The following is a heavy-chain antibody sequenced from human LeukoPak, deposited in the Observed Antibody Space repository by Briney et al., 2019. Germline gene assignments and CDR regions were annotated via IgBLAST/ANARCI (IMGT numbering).Heavy chain of an antibody. CDR3: AKDPEYYYDSSGYNWFDP. V-gene: IGHV3-23*01. Sequence: GVSLRLFGEASGVGIRSKAMWWVHQDPGKGLEWVSAISGSGGSTYYADSVKGRFTISRDNSKNTLYLQMNSLRAEDTAVYYCAKDPEYYYDSSGYNWFDPWGQGTLVTVSS. J-gene: IGHJ5*02. CDR2: ISGSGGST. D-gene: IGHD3-22*01. CDR1: GVGIRSKA.